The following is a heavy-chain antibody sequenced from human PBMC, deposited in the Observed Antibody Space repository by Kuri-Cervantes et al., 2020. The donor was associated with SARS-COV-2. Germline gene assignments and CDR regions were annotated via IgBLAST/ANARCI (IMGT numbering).Heavy chain of an antibody. Sequence: SVKVSCKASGYTFTSYAISWVRQAPGQGLEWMGGIIPIFGTANYAQKFQGRVTITADESTSTAYMELSSLRSEDTAVYYCARGGWKRSGDYGDYYLYYFDYWGQGTLVTVSS. CDR3: ARGGWKRSGDYGDYYLYYFDY. D-gene: IGHD4-17*01. J-gene: IGHJ4*02. V-gene: IGHV1-69*13. CDR1: GYTFTSYA. CDR2: IIPIFGTA.